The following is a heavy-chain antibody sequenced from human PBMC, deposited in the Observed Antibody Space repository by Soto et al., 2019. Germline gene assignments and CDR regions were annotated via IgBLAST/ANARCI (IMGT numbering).Heavy chain of an antibody. D-gene: IGHD3-10*01. Sequence: QVQLVESGGGLVKPGGSLRLSCAASGFTLSDHFMSWIRQAPGKGLEWVSYMSDRDRGSVTHYEYSVKGRFTISRDNAKNSVYLQMTSVGVEDTAVYYCARGSWANPDYWGQGTLVTVSS. CDR1: GFTLSDHF. J-gene: IGHJ4*02. V-gene: IGHV3-11*01. CDR3: ARGSWANPDY. CDR2: MSDRDRGSVT.